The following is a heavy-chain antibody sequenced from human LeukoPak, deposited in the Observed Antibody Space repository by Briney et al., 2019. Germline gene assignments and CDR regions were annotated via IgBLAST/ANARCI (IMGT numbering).Heavy chain of an antibody. CDR1: GGTFSSYA. Sequence: SVKVSCKASGGTFSSYAISWVRQAPGQGLEWMGRIIPILGIANYAQKFQGRVTITADKSTSTAYMELSSLRSEDTAVYYCAREIDGGPFDYWGQGTLVTVSS. CDR3: AREIDGGPFDY. D-gene: IGHD2-21*01. V-gene: IGHV1-69*04. CDR2: IIPILGIA. J-gene: IGHJ4*02.